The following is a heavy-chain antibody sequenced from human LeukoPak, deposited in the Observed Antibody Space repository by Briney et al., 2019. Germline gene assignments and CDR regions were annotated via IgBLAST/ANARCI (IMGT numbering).Heavy chain of an antibody. CDR1: GYSISSGYY. CDR3: ARGGTGNWFDP. D-gene: IGHD1-1*01. Sequence: SETLSLTCAVSGYSISSGYYWGWIRQPPGKGLEWIGSIYHSGSTYYNPSLKRRVTISIDTSKNQFSLKLSSVTAADTAVYYCARGGTGNWFDPWGQGTLVTVSS. V-gene: IGHV4-38-2*01. J-gene: IGHJ5*02. CDR2: IYHSGST.